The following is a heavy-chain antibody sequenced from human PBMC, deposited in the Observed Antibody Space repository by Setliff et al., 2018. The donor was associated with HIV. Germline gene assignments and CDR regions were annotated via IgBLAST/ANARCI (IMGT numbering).Heavy chain of an antibody. V-gene: IGHV3-9*01. D-gene: IGHD1-1*01. CDR1: GFTFDDYA. J-gene: IGHJ3*02. CDR3: AKDYGDGHNWGAFDI. Sequence: GGSLRLSCEASGFTFDDYAMHWGRQAPGKGLEWVAGINWNSVSRAYADSVQGRFTISRDNAKNLVYLEMNSLRPEDTALYFCAKDYGDGHNWGAFDIWGQGTMVTVS. CDR2: INWNSVSR.